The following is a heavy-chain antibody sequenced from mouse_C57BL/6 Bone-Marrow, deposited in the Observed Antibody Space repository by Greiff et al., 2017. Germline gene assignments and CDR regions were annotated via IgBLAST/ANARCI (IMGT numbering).Heavy chain of an antibody. CDR1: GFTFSDDG. Sequence: EVKLVESGGGLVKPGGSLKLSCAASGFTFSDDGMHWVRQAPEKGLEWVAYISSGSSTIYYADTVKGRFTISRDNAKNTLFLQMTSLRSEDTAMYYCARKYYFDYWGQGTTLTVSS. J-gene: IGHJ2*01. CDR2: ISSGSSTI. V-gene: IGHV5-17*01. CDR3: ARKYYFDY.